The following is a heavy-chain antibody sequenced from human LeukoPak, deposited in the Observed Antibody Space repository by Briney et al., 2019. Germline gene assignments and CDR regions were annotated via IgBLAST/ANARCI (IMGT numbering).Heavy chain of an antibody. CDR1: GFTFSSYS. Sequence: PGGSLRLSCAASGFTFSSYSMNWVRQAPGKGLGWVSSISSSSSYIYYADSVKGRFTISRDNAKNSLYLQMNSLRAEDTAVYYCARDYYDSSGYPSSPYYWGQGTLVTVSS. D-gene: IGHD3-22*01. J-gene: IGHJ4*02. V-gene: IGHV3-21*01. CDR3: ARDYYDSSGYPSSPYY. CDR2: ISSSSSYI.